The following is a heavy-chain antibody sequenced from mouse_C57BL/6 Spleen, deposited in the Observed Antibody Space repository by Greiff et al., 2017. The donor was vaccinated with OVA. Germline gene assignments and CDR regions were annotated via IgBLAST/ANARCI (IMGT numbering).Heavy chain of an antibody. CDR1: GYTFTSYW. Sequence: QVQLQQSGAELVMPGASVKLSCKASGYTFTSYWMHWVKQRPGQGLEWIGEIDPSDSYTNYNQKFKGKSTLTVDKSSSTAYMQLSSLTSEDSAVYNCARAHYYGSSYDFDYWGQGTTLTVSS. J-gene: IGHJ2*01. CDR3: ARAHYYGSSYDFDY. D-gene: IGHD1-1*01. CDR2: IDPSDSYT. V-gene: IGHV1-69*01.